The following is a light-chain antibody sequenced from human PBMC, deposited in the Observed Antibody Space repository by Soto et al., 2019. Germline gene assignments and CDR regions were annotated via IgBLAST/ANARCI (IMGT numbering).Light chain of an antibody. J-gene: IGLJ1*01. CDR2: QNY. V-gene: IGLV1-47*01. Sequence: QSVLILPPTVSGTPGQAVTISCSGSTSSIGSNYVYWYQQLPGTAPKLLIYQNYQRPSGVPDRFSGCESGTSASLAINGLRSEDEADYYCAAWDDSPSVHYVFGTGTKVTVL. CDR1: TSSIGSNY. CDR3: AAWDDSPSVHYV.